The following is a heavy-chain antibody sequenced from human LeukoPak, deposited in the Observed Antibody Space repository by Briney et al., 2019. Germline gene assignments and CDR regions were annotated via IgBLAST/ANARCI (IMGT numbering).Heavy chain of an antibody. CDR1: GYTFTGYY. CDR3: AREPYSSGWYGAGDY. J-gene: IGHJ4*02. V-gene: IGHV1-2*02. D-gene: IGHD6-19*01. CDR2: INPNSGGT. Sequence: ASVKVSCKASGYTFTGYYMHWVRQAPGQGLEWMGWINPNSGGTNYAQKFQGRVTMTRDTSISTAYMELSRLRSDDTAVYYCAREPYSSGWYGAGDYWGQGTLVTASS.